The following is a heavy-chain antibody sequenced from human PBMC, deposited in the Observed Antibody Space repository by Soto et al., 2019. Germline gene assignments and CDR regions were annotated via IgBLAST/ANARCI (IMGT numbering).Heavy chain of an antibody. CDR1: GYTFTSYG. CDR3: ARSLYGSGSYPIYFDY. CDR2: ISAYNGNT. J-gene: IGHJ4*02. Sequence: QVQLVQSGAEVKKPGASVKVSCKASGYTFTSYGISWVRQAPGQGLEWMGWISAYNGNTNYAQKLQGRVTMTTDTSTSTPYMELRSLRSDDTAVYYCARSLYGSGSYPIYFDYWGQGTLVTVSS. D-gene: IGHD3-10*01. V-gene: IGHV1-18*01.